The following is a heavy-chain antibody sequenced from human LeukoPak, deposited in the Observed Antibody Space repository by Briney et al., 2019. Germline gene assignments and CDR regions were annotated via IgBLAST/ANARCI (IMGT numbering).Heavy chain of an antibody. J-gene: IGHJ4*02. Sequence: SGPTLVNPTQALTLTCTFSGFSLSTSGMCVSWIRQPPGKALEWLALIDWDDNRYYNASLGTRLAISKDTSKNQVVLTMANMDPVDTATYFCARYLYGDSASYFDYWGQGSLVIVSS. CDR3: ARYLYGDSASYFDY. CDR2: IDWDDNR. CDR1: GFSLSTSGMC. D-gene: IGHD4-17*01. V-gene: IGHV2-70*01.